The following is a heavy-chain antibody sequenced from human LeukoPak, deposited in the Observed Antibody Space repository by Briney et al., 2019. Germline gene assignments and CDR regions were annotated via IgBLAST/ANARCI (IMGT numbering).Heavy chain of an antibody. CDR3: ARGAITSY. CDR1: GDSISSGGYY. V-gene: IGHV4-31*03. CDR2: ISYSGST. D-gene: IGHD1-26*01. J-gene: IGHJ4*02. Sequence: SETLSLTCTVSGDSISSGGYYWSWIRQHPGKGLEWIGYISYSGSTYSNPSLKSRVTISVDTSKNQFSLKVSSVTAADTAVYYCARGAITSYWGQGTLVTVSS.